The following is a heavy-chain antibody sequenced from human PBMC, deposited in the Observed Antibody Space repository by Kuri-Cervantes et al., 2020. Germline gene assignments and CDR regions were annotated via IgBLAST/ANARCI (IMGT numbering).Heavy chain of an antibody. D-gene: IGHD3-22*01. CDR2: IYTSGST. J-gene: IGHJ5*02. CDR3: ARDWGYYDSSGYYYGTTDNWFDP. V-gene: IGHV4-4*07. CDR1: GGSIRSYY. Sequence: GSLRLSCTVSGGSIRSYYWSWIRQPAGKGLEWIGRIYTSGSTNYNPSLKSRVTMSVDTSKNQFSLKLSSVTAADTAVYYCARDWGYYDSSGYYYGTTDNWFDPWGQGTLVTVSS.